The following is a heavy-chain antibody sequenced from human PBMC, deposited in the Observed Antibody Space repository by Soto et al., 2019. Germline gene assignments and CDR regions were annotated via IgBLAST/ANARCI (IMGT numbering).Heavy chain of an antibody. CDR1: GFNFSDFY. CDR3: ATGLKDASNRPSFDS. V-gene: IGHV3-11*01. Sequence: VQLVASGGMSVRPGGALRLSCSGSGFNFSDFYLNWIRYTPGKGLEWVSSILALESHKYYTASVLGRFSISRDNARKALFLQMTDLRVEDTGIYFCATGLKDASNRPSFDSWGPGTAVTVSS. J-gene: IGHJ6*02. CDR2: ILALESHK. D-gene: IGHD3-16*01.